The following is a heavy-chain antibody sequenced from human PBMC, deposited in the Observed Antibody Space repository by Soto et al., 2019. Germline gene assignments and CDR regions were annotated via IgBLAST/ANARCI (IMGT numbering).Heavy chain of an antibody. V-gene: IGHV1-69*04. CDR2: IIPILGIA. J-gene: IGHJ4*02. Sequence: SVKVSCKASGGTFSSYTISWVRQAPGQGLEWTRRIIPILGIANYAQKFQGRVTITADKSTSTAYMELSSLRSEDTAVYYCARDRPGSGTNFDYWGQGTLVTVSS. CDR3: ARDRPGSGTNFDY. D-gene: IGHD3-10*01. CDR1: GGTFSSYT.